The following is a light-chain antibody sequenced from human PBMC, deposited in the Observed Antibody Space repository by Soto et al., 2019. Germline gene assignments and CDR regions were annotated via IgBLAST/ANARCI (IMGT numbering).Light chain of an antibody. CDR2: GAS. J-gene: IGKJ1*01. V-gene: IGKV3-20*01. CDR3: QQYNGWPWT. CDR1: QSVSSGH. Sequence: DIVLTQSPGTLSLSPGERASLYCRASQSVSSGHLAWYQQKPGQAPRLLIYGASSRATGIPDRFSGSGSGTEFTLTITGLQSEDFAVYYCQQYNGWPWTFGLGTKVDIK.